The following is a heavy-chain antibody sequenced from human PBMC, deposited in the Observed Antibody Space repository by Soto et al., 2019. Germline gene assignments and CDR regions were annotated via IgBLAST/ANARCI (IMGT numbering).Heavy chain of an antibody. J-gene: IGHJ4*02. Sequence: EVQLLESGGGLVQPGGSLRLSYAASGFIFSSYAMSWVRQAPGKGLEWVSAMSGSGDNAYYADSVKGRFTIARGNSKNLLTLQMKSLRAEDTAIYYCARFFAAGTRGYLDSWGQGTLVTVSS. D-gene: IGHD3-3*01. CDR1: GFIFSSYA. CDR2: MSGSGDNA. V-gene: IGHV3-23*01. CDR3: ARFFAAGTRGYLDS.